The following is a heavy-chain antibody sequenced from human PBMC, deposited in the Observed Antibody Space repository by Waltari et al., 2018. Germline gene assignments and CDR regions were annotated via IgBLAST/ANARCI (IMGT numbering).Heavy chain of an antibody. J-gene: IGHJ5*02. Sequence: QVXLVXXGAXVKXPGSXVKVSCKASGGPFSSYTISWVRQATGQGLEWMGRIIPIXGIANXAQKFQGRVTXTADKSTSTAYMELSSLXSEDTAVYXCARVXSGYDITNWFDXWGQGTLVTVSS. CDR2: IIPIXGIA. CDR1: GGPFSSYT. CDR3: ARVXSGYDITNWFDX. D-gene: IGHD3-9*01. V-gene: IGHV1-69*02.